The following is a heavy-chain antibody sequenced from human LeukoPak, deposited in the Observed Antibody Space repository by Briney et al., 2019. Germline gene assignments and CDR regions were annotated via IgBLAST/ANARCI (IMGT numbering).Heavy chain of an antibody. CDR1: GLTFDSYA. CDR3: AKVHGSGSYRFDF. D-gene: IGHD3-10*01. Sequence: PGGSLRLSCEGSGLTFDSYAMSWVRQSPGKGLEWVSAVTGTGGNTYHADSVKDRFTISRDNSKNTVYLQMNSLRAEDTAIYYCAKVHGSGSYRFDFWGQGTLVTVSS. J-gene: IGHJ4*02. V-gene: IGHV3-23*01. CDR2: VTGTGGNT.